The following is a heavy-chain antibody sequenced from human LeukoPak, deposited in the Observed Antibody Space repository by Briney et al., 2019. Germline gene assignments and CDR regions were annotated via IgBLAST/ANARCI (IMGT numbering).Heavy chain of an antibody. D-gene: IGHD4-23*01. CDR2: INPDSSVT. CDR3: ARERGGKPPFDS. Sequence: ASLMVSCKTSGYTFTGYYMHWVRQAPGQGLEWMGWINPDSSVTNYAQRFQGRVTMTRDTSISAAYMELRWLTSDDTAVYYCARERGGKPPFDSWGQGTLVTLSS. CDR1: GYTFTGYY. V-gene: IGHV1-2*02. J-gene: IGHJ4*02.